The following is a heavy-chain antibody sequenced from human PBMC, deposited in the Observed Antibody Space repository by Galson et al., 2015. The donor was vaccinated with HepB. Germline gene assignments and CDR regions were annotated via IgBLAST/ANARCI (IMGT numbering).Heavy chain of an antibody. CDR3: ARDLKESGYFDY. CDR1: GFTFSSYG. CDR2: IWYDGSNK. J-gene: IGHJ4*02. Sequence: SLRLSCAASGFTFSSYGMHWVRQAPGKGLEWVAVIWYDGSNKYYADSVKGRFTISRDNSKNTLYLQMNSLRAEDTAVYYCARDLKESGYFDYWGQGTLVTVSS. D-gene: IGHD3-10*01. V-gene: IGHV3-33*01.